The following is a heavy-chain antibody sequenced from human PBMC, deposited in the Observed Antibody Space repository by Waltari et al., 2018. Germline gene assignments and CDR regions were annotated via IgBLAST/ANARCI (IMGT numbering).Heavy chain of an antibody. D-gene: IGHD4-17*01. CDR2: INNNGNYK. CDR1: GFSFGSSS. V-gene: IGHV3-21*01. CDR3: AKGDTLTTRFFDP. J-gene: IGHJ5*02. Sequence: EVQLVESGGGLVQPGGSLRLSCAASGFSFGSSSMIWVRQAPGKGLEWVSSINNNGNYKYYAESVTGRFTISRDSATNSLYLQMTNLRVEDTAVYYCAKGDTLTTRFFDPWGQGTLVTVSS.